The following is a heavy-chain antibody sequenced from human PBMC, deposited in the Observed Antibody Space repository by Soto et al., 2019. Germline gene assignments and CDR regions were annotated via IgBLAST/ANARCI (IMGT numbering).Heavy chain of an antibody. CDR2: ISSNGGNT. D-gene: IGHD5-12*01. Sequence: EVQLVESGGGLVQPGGSLRLSCAASGFTFSSYSMHWDRQAPGKGLEYVSAISSNGGNTSYANSVKCIVTSSRDNANNMLYLQMGIIRADDMDLNYCGVYSGDGIWSWVQGTLVTVSS. V-gene: IGHV3-64*01. J-gene: IGHJ5*02. CDR1: GFTFSSYS. CDR3: GVYSGDGIWS.